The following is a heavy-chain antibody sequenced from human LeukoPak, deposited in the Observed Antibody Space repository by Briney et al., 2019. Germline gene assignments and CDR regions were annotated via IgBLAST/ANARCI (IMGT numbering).Heavy chain of an antibody. CDR1: GGSISSYY. J-gene: IGHJ4*02. D-gene: IGHD2-21*02. Sequence: SETLSLTCTVSGGSISSYYWSWIRQPPGKGREWRGYIHYSGSTNYNPSLKSRVTISVDTSKNQFSLKLSSVTAADTAVYYCARGGLVVVTATQYYFDYWGQGTLVTVSS. CDR2: IHYSGST. V-gene: IGHV4-59*01. CDR3: ARGGLVVVTATQYYFDY.